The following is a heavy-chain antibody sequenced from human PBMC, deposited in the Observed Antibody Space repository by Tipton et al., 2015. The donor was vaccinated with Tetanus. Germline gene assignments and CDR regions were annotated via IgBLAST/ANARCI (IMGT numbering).Heavy chain of an antibody. Sequence: GLVKPSETLSLTCTVSGSSISRSSHYWTWIRQPPGKEPEWVGYVYHSGATNYHPSLKSRLAISADTSKNQFSLNLRSVITADTAVYYCARANNDYPKKGPFDYWGQGILVTVSS. D-gene: IGHD5-12*01. J-gene: IGHJ4*02. CDR3: ARANNDYPKKGPFDY. CDR2: VYHSGAT. CDR1: GSSISRSSHY. V-gene: IGHV4-61*01.